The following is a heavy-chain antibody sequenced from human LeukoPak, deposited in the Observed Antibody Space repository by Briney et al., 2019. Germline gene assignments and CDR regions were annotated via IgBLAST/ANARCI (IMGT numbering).Heavy chain of an antibody. CDR2: IYHSGST. D-gene: IGHD2-2*01. CDR1: GGSISSGYY. J-gene: IGHJ6*03. Sequence: SETLSLTCTVSGGSISSGYYWGWIRQPPGKGLEWIGSIYHSGSTYYNPSLKSRVTISVDTSKNQFSLKLSSVTAADTAVYYCARELVDYYYYMDVWGKGTTVTVSS. CDR3: ARELVDYYYYMDV. V-gene: IGHV4-38-2*02.